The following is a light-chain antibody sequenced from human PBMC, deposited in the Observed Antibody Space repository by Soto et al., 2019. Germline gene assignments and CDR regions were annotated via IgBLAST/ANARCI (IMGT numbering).Light chain of an antibody. V-gene: IGLV1-44*01. J-gene: IGLJ3*02. CDR2: SND. CDR1: SSNIGSNT. Sequence: QSVLTQPPSASGTPGQRVIISCSGSSSNIGSNTVNWYQQLPGTAPKLLIYSNDQRPSGVPVRFSASKSGTAASLAISGLQSEVEADYYCAAWDDSLNGWVFGGGTKLTVL. CDR3: AAWDDSLNGWV.